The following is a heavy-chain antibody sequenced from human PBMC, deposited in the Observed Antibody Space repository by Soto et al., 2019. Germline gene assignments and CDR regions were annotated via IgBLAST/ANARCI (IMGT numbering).Heavy chain of an antibody. CDR2: ISYDGSNK. J-gene: IGHJ6*02. CDR1: GFTFSSYG. CDR3: AKGSRYSSSSRDYYYYGMDV. V-gene: IGHV3-30*18. Sequence: LRLSCAASGFTFSSYGMHWVRQAPGKGLEWVAVISYDGSNKYYADSVKGRFTISRDNSKNTLYLQMNSLRAEDTAVYYCAKGSRYSSSSRDYYYYGMDVWGQGTTVTVSS. D-gene: IGHD6-6*01.